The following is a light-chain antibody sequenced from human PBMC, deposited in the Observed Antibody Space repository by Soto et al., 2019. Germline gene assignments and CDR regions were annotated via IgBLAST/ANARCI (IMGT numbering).Light chain of an antibody. CDR3: RSYTSSSTEV. V-gene: IGLV2-14*01. CDR1: SSDVGGYNY. CDR2: DVS. J-gene: IGLJ1*01. Sequence: QSVLTQPASVSGSPGQSITISCTGTSSDVGGYNYVSWYQQHPGKAPKLMIYDVSNRPSGVSNRFSGSKSGNTASLTISGFQAEDEADYYCRSYTSSSTEVFGTGTKVTVL.